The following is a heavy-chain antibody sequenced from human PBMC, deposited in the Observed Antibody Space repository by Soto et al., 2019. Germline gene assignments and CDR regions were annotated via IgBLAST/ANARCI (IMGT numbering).Heavy chain of an antibody. CDR3: ARAEPGFYFDY. J-gene: IGHJ4*02. CDR1: GFTFSSYA. CDR2: ISYDGSNK. Sequence: ESGGGVVQPGRSLRLSCAASGFTFSSYAMHWVRQAPGKGLEWVAVISYDGSNKYYADSVKGRFTISRDNSKNTLYLQMNSLRAEDTAVYYCARAEPGFYFDYWGQGTLVTVSS. V-gene: IGHV3-30-3*01.